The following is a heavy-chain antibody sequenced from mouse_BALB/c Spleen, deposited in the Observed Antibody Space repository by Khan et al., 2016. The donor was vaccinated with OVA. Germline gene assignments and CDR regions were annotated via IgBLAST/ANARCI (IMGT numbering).Heavy chain of an antibody. Sequence: IQLVQSGPELVKPGASVKISCKASGYSFTGYFMNWVMQSHGKSLEWIGRINPHFGETFYNQKFVGKATLTVDESSSTAHMELRSLASEDSAVYYCARIYGSDFDYWGQGTTLTVSS. D-gene: IGHD1-1*01. CDR3: ARIYGSDFDY. V-gene: IGHV1-20*02. CDR1: GYSFTGYF. CDR2: INPHFGET. J-gene: IGHJ2*01.